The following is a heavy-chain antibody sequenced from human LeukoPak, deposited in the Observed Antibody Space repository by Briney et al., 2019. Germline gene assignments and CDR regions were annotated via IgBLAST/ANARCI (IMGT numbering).Heavy chain of an antibody. D-gene: IGHD5-24*01. J-gene: IGHJ5*02. CDR2: IYYSGST. V-gene: IGHV4-59*07. CDR3: ARARDGHINNWFDP. Sequence: ADTLSLTCTVSGGSINSYYWSWIRQPPGKGLAWIGYIYYSGSTNYNPSLKSRVTISVDTSKNQFSLKMSSVTAADTAVYYCARARDGHINNWFDPWGQGTLVTVSS. CDR1: GGSINSYY.